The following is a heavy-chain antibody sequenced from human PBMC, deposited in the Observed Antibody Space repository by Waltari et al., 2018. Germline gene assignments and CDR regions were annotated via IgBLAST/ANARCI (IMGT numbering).Heavy chain of an antibody. CDR3: AREGLLPLCYLDV. V-gene: IGHV4-61*02. CDR2: IYTSGSP. Sequence: QVQLQESGPGLVKPSQTLSLTCTVSGGSISSGSYYWSWIRPPAGKGLEWIGRIYTSGSPSYNPSPKIRVTISVDTSKNQFSLKLSSVTAADTAVYYCAREGLLPLCYLDVWGKGTTVSVSS. CDR1: GGSISSGSYY. D-gene: IGHD2-8*01. J-gene: IGHJ6*04.